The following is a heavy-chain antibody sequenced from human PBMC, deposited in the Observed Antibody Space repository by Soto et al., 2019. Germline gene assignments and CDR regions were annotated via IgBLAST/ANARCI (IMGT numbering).Heavy chain of an antibody. CDR1: GGSITSGTHY. J-gene: IGHJ4*02. V-gene: IGHV4-30-4*01. CDR2: SFHSGSS. CDR3: AGYRGNYYDY. Sequence: SETLSLTCTVSGGSITSGTHYWSWIRQPPGKGLEWIGYSFHSGSSYYNPSLNSRVTISVDTSKNQFSLRLNSVTAADTAVYFCAGYRGNYYDYWGQGALVTVSS. D-gene: IGHD1-26*01.